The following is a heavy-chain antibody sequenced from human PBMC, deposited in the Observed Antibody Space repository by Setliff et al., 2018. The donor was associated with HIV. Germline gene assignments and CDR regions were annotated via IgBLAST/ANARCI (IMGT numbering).Heavy chain of an antibody. CDR1: GGSISSGSYY. V-gene: IGHV4-61*09. CDR3: ARDDTVVRGHIDY. Sequence: SETLSLTCTVSGGSISSGSYYWSWIRQPAGKGLEWIGHIHTSGSTKYNPSLKSRVTISADTSKNQFSLNLSSVTAAETAVYYCARDDTVVRGHIDYWGQGTLVTVS. J-gene: IGHJ4*02. CDR2: IHTSGST. D-gene: IGHD3-10*01.